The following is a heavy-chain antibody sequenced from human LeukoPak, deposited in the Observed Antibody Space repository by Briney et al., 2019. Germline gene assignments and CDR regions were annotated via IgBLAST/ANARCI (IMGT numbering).Heavy chain of an antibody. CDR1: GYTFTGYY. V-gene: IGHV1-2*02. Sequence: ASVKVSCKASGYTFTGYYMHWVRQAPGQGLEWMGWINPNSGGTNYAQKFQGRVTMTRDPSISTAYMELSRLRSDDTAVYYCARETRKYCSSTSCYPDYWGQGTLVTVSS. CDR2: INPNSGGT. CDR3: ARETRKYCSSTSCYPDY. J-gene: IGHJ4*02. D-gene: IGHD2-2*01.